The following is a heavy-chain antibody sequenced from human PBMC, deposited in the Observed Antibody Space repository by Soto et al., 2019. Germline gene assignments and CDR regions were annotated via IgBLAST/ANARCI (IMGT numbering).Heavy chain of an antibody. D-gene: IGHD1-26*01. CDR1: GFTFTSSA. CDR2: IVVGSGNT. V-gene: IGHV1-58*01. CDR3: AAERVGATSAEYFQH. J-gene: IGHJ1*01. Sequence: QMQLVQSGPEVKKPGTSVKVSCKASGFTFTSSAVQWVRQARGQRLEWIGWIVVGSGNTNYAQKFQERVTITRDMSTSTAYMELSSLRSEDTAVYYCAAERVGATSAEYFQHWGQGTLVTVSS.